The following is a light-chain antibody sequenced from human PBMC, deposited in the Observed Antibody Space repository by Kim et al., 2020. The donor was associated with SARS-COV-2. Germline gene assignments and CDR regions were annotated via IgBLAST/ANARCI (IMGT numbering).Light chain of an antibody. J-gene: IGKJ2*03. V-gene: IGKV4-1*01. CDR2: WAS. CDR3: QQYYSTPPYS. Sequence: TINCKSSQSVLYSSNNKNYLAWYQQKPGQPPKLLIYWASTRESGVPDRFSGSGSGTDFTLTISSLQAEDVAVYYCQQYYSTPPYSFGQGTKLEIK. CDR1: QSVLYSSNNKNY.